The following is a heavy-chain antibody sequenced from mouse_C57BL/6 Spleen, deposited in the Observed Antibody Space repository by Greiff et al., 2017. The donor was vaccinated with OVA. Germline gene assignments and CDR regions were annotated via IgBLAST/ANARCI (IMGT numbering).Heavy chain of an antibody. V-gene: IGHV2-2*01. D-gene: IGHD1-1*01. CDR2: IWSGGST. J-gene: IGHJ2*01. CDR1: GFSLTSYG. CDR3: ARHPNYYGTLYYFDY. Sequence: QVQLQQSGPGLVQPSQSLSITCTVSGFSLTSYGVHWVRQSPGKGLEWLGVIWSGGSTDYNAAFISRLSISKDNSKSQVFFKMNSLQADDTAIYYCARHPNYYGTLYYFDYWGQGTTLTVSS.